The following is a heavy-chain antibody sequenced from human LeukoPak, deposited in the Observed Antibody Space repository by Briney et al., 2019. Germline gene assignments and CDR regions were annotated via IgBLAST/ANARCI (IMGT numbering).Heavy chain of an antibody. Sequence: SETLSLTCGVSGYSISSGYQWAWIRQSPGKGLEWIGSIYHSGSAHYNPSLKSRVTISVDTSKNQFSLKLSSVTAADTAVYYCARAVRLKEQLFDYWGQGTLVTVSS. V-gene: IGHV4-38-2*01. CDR1: GYSISSGYQ. CDR3: ARAVRLKEQLFDY. D-gene: IGHD6-13*01. J-gene: IGHJ4*02. CDR2: IYHSGSA.